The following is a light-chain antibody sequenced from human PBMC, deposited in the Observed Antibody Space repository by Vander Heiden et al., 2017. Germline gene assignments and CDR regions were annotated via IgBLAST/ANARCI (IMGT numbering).Light chain of an antibody. Sequence: QSVLTQPPSVSAAPGQKVTISCSGGSSNTGDTYVSWYQQLPVTAPKLLIYDNNKRPSGIPDRFSGSKSGTSATLGITGLQTGDEADYYCGTWDSSLSAVVFGGGTKLTVL. CDR2: DNN. CDR1: SSNTGDTY. V-gene: IGLV1-51*01. J-gene: IGLJ2*01. CDR3: GTWDSSLSAVV.